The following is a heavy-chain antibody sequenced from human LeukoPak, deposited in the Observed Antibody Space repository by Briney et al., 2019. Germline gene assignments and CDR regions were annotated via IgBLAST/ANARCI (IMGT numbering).Heavy chain of an antibody. D-gene: IGHD2-2*01. CDR1: GYIFTNYW. J-gene: IGHJ5*02. CDR3: ARHDLPVGCTSSSCPYGSWFDP. Sequence: GESLKISRKGSGYIFTNYWIAWVRQMPGKGLEWMGIINPVNSDTRYSPSFQGQVTMSVDKSLETAYLQWSSLEASDTAIYYCARHDLPVGCTSSSCPYGSWFDPWGQGTLVTASP. CDR2: INPVNSDT. V-gene: IGHV5-51*01.